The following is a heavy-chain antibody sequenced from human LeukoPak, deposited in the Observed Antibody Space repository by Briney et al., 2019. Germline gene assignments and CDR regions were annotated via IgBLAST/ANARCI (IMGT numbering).Heavy chain of an antibody. V-gene: IGHV3-30*18. D-gene: IGHD2-2*01. CDR2: ISYDGSNK. CDR3: AKDEASNFDY. J-gene: IGHJ4*02. CDR1: GFTFSSYG. Sequence: GRSLRLSCAASGFTFSSYGMHWVRQAPGKGLEWVAVISYDGSNKYYADSVKGRFTISRDNSKNTLYLQMNSLRAEDTAVYYCAKDEASNFDYWGQGTLVTVSP.